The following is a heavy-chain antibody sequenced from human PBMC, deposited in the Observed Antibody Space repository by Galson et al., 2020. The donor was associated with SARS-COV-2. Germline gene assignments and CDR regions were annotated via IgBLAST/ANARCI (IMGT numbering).Heavy chain of an antibody. D-gene: IGHD3-22*01. CDR2: IFHTGST. CDR3: ARFSIGGYYFDY. CDR1: GGSISSVHHS. V-gene: IGHV4-30-2*01. J-gene: IGHJ4*02. Sequence: SETLSLTCAVSGGSISSVHHSWSWIRQPPGKGLEWIGYIFHTGSTHYKSSLKSRVTISLDRSKNQFSLKLNSVTAADTAVYYRARFSIGGYYFDYWGQGTLGTVSS.